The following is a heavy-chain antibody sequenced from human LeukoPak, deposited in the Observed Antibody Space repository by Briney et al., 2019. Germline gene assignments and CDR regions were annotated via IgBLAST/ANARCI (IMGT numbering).Heavy chain of an antibody. CDR2: IIPIFGTA. Sequence: SVKVSCKASGGTFSSYAISWVRQAPGQGLEWMGGIIPIFGTANYAQKFQGRVTITADESTSTAYMELSSLRSEDTAVYYCARGLRGSPAFDYWGQGTLVTVSS. CDR1: GGTFSSYA. V-gene: IGHV1-69*13. J-gene: IGHJ4*02. D-gene: IGHD2-2*01. CDR3: ARGLRGSPAFDY.